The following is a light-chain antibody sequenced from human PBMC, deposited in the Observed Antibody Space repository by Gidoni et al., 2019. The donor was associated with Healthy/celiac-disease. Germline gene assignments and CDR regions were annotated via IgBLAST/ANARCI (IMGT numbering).Light chain of an antibody. CDR2: AAS. J-gene: IGKJ4*01. CDR3: QQLNSYPLT. V-gene: IGKV1-9*01. CDR1: QGISSY. Sequence: IQLTQSPSSLSASVGDRVTIPCRARQGISSYLAWYQQKPGKAPKLLSYAASTLQSGVPSRLSGSGSGTDFTLTISSLQPEDFATYYCQQLNSYPLTFGGGTKVEIK.